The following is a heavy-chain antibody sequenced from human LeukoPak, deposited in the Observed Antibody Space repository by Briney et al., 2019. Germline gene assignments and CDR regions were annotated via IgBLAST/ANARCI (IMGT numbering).Heavy chain of an antibody. CDR2: IKQDGSEK. D-gene: IGHD2-21*01. CDR1: GFTFSSYW. V-gene: IGHV3-7*03. Sequence: PGGSLRLSCAASGFTFSSYWMSWVRQAPGKGLEWVANIKQDGSEKYYVDSVKGRFTISRDNAKNSLYLQMNSLRSEDTAVYYCARREAIRGDYYYYGMDVWGKGTTVTVSS. CDR3: ARREAIRGDYYYYGMDV. J-gene: IGHJ6*04.